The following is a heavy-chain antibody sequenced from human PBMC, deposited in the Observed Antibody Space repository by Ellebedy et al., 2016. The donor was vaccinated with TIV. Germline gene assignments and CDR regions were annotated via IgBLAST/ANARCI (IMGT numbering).Heavy chain of an antibody. J-gene: IGHJ4*02. V-gene: IGHV3-23*01. D-gene: IGHD3-16*01. Sequence: PGGSLRLSCTASGFSFSGNAMRWVRQTPGRGLEWLSSISGSGGTTYYADSVKGRFTISRDNSKNTLDLQMNSLRVEDTAVYFCAGGYYFDYWGQGTLVTVSS. CDR2: ISGSGGTT. CDR3: AGGYYFDY. CDR1: GFSFSGNA.